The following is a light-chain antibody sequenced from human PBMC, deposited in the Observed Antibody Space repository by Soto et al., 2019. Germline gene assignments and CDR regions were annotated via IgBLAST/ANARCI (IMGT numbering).Light chain of an antibody. J-gene: IGKJ5*01. V-gene: IGKV1-33*01. CDR2: DAS. Sequence: DIQLTQSPSSLSASVGDRVTITCRVSQGISSYLNWYQQKPGKAPKLLIYDASNLETGVPSRFSGSGSGTDFTFTISSLQPEDIATYYCQQYDNLPITFGQGTRLEIK. CDR3: QQYDNLPIT. CDR1: QGISSY.